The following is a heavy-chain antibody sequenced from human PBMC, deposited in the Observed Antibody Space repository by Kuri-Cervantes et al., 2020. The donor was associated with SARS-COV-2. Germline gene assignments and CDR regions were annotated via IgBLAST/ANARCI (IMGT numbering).Heavy chain of an antibody. Sequence: GESLKISCTASGFTFGDYAMSWVRQAPGKGLEWVGFIRRKAYGGTTEYAASVKGRFTIASDNSKSIVYMQMNSLKTEATDVYYCTRDRISFIVVTGAFDIWGQGTMVTVSS. D-gene: IGHD2-2*01. V-gene: IGHV3-49*04. CDR3: TRDRISFIVVTGAFDI. J-gene: IGHJ3*02. CDR2: IRRKAYGGTT. CDR1: GFTFGDYA.